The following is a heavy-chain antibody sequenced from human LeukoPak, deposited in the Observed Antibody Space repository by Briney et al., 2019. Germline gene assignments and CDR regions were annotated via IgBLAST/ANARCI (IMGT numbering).Heavy chain of an antibody. V-gene: IGHV3-74*01. CDR1: GFTFSSYW. J-gene: IGHJ4*02. CDR2: INSDGGTT. CDR3: ARLYCSSSSCLENY. Sequence: PGGSLRLSCAASGFTFSSYWTHWVRQAPGKGLVWVSRINSDGGTTGYADSVKGRFTISRDNAKNTLYLQMNSLRAEDTAVYYCARLYCSSSSCLENYWGQGTLVTVSS. D-gene: IGHD2-2*01.